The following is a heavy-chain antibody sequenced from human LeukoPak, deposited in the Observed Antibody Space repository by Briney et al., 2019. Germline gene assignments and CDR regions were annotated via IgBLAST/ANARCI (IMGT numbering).Heavy chain of an antibody. D-gene: IGHD3-10*01. J-gene: IGHJ4*02. V-gene: IGHV1-2*02. CDR1: GYTFSGYY. Sequence: GASVKVSCKASGYTFSGYYMHWVRQAPGQGLEWMGWINPNTGDINYAQKFQGRVILTRDTSISTAYMELTRLRSDDTAVYYCARDWTEIYYALASYEKGTNDYWGQGTLVTVSS. CDR3: ARDWTEIYYALASYEKGTNDY. CDR2: INPNTGDI.